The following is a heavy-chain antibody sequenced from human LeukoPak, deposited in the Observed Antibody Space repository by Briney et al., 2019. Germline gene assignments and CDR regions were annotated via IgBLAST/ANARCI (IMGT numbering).Heavy chain of an antibody. CDR1: GYSISSGYY. CDR3: ARLSRGGGDYGY. D-gene: IGHD4-17*01. V-gene: IGHV4-38-2*01. CDR2: IYHSGST. Sequence: SETLSLTCAVSGYSISSGYYWGWIRQPPGKGLGWIGIIYHSGSTYYNPSLKSRVTISVDTSKNKFSLKLSSVTAADTAVYYCARLSRGGGDYGYWGQGTLVTVSS. J-gene: IGHJ4*02.